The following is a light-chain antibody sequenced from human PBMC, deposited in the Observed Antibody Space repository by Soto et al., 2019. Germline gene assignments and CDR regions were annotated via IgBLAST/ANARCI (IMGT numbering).Light chain of an antibody. CDR2: DVS. CDR1: SSDVGGYNY. J-gene: IGLJ1*01. CDR3: CSYAGSYTYV. Sequence: QSALTQPRSVSGSPGQSVTISCTGTSSDVGGYNYVSWYQQHPGKAPKLMIYDVSKRPSGVPDRLSGSKSGNTASLTISGLQAEDEVDYYCCSYAGSYTYVFGTGTKLTV. V-gene: IGLV2-11*01.